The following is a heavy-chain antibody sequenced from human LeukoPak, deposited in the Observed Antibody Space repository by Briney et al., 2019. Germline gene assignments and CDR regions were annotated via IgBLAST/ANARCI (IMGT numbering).Heavy chain of an antibody. Sequence: GGSLRLPCAASGFTFSSYSMNWVRQAPGKGLEWVSSISSSSSYIYYADSVKGRFTISRDNAKNSLYLQMNSLRAEDTAVYYCARDGGGYLTYDYWGQGTLVTVSS. CDR2: ISSSSSYI. V-gene: IGHV3-21*01. J-gene: IGHJ4*02. CDR1: GFTFSSYS. D-gene: IGHD2-15*01. CDR3: ARDGGGYLTYDY.